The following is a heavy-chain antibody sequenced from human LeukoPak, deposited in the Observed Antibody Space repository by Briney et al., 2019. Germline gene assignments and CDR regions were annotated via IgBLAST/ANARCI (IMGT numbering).Heavy chain of an antibody. Sequence: SEALCLTCTVSGGSISSYYWSWNRQPPGKGLEWIGYNYYSGSTNYNPSLKSRVTISVDTSKNQFSLKLSSVTAADTAVYYCARRVAAAGTFDYWGQGTLVTVSS. CDR2: NYYSGST. D-gene: IGHD6-13*01. CDR1: GGSISSYY. CDR3: ARRVAAAGTFDY. V-gene: IGHV4-59*01. J-gene: IGHJ4*02.